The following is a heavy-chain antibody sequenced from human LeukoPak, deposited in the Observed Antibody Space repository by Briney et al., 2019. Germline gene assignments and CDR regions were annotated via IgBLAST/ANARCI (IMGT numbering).Heavy chain of an antibody. D-gene: IGHD3/OR15-3a*01. CDR2: INPNSGGT. CDR1: GYTFTGYY. Sequence: ASVRVSCKASGYTFTGYYLHWVRQAPGQGPEWMGRINPNSGGTNYAQKFQGRATMTRDTSINTAYMELSRLRSDDTAVYYCARESKLDWLLISDYRGRATLVTVSS. V-gene: IGHV1-2*06. CDR3: ARESKLDWLLISDY. J-gene: IGHJ4*02.